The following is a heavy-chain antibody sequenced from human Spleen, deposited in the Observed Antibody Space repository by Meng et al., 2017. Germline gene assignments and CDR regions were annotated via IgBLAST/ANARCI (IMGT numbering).Heavy chain of an antibody. CDR3: ARDVLYGGVDAFDI. CDR1: GGSFSGYY. CDR2: ISQSGST. J-gene: IGHJ3*02. V-gene: IGHV4-34*01. D-gene: IGHD2-2*02. Sequence: SETLSLTCAVYGGSFSGYYWSWSWIRQPPGKGLEWIGEISQSGSTNYNPSLKRRVTISADMSKNQFSLRLSSVTAADTALYYCARDVLYGGVDAFDIWGQGTMVTVSS.